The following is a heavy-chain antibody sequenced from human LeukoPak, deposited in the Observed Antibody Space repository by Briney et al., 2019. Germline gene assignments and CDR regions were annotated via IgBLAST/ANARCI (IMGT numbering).Heavy chain of an antibody. J-gene: IGHJ4*02. CDR2: IYTSGST. CDR1: GGSISSGSCY. D-gene: IGHD1-26*01. Sequence: SQTLSLTCTVSGGSISSGSCYWSWIRQPAGKGLEWIGRIYTSGSTNYNPSLKSRVTISVDTSKNQFSLKLSSVTAADTAVYYCARGWSYAFRFDNWGQGTLVTVSS. CDR3: ARGWSYAFRFDN. V-gene: IGHV4-61*02.